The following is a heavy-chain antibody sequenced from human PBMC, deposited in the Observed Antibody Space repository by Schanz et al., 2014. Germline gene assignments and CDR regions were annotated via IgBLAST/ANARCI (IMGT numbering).Heavy chain of an antibody. Sequence: QVQLVESGGGVVQPGRSLRLSCAASGFTFSSYGMHWVRQAPGKGLGWVAAMSYDGSIKYYGDSVKGRFTISRDNSKNTLYLHMNSLRTDDTAVDYCAKDSTHIDIVLVPTAIDYWGQGTLVTVSS. V-gene: IGHV3-33*06. J-gene: IGHJ4*02. D-gene: IGHD2-2*01. CDR3: AKDSTHIDIVLVPTAIDY. CDR1: GFTFSSYG. CDR2: MSYDGSIK.